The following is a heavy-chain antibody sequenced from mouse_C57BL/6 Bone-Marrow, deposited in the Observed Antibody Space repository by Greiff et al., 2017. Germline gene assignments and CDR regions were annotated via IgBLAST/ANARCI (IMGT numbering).Heavy chain of an antibody. D-gene: IGHD1-1*01. CDR3: AREYYGTDWYCDV. V-gene: IGHV1-82*01. CDR2: IYPGDGDT. CDR1: GYAFSSSW. J-gene: IGHJ1*03. Sequence: QVQLQQSGPELVKPGASVKISCKASGYAFSSSWMNWVKQRPGKGLEWIGRIYPGDGDTNYNGKFKGKATLTAAKSSSTAYMQLSSLTSEDSAVYFCAREYYGTDWYCDVWGTGTTVTVSS.